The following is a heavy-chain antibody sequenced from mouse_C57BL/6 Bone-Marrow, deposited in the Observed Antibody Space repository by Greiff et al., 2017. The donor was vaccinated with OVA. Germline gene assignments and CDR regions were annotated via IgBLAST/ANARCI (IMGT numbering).Heavy chain of an antibody. CDR3: ARDDYDGDYFDY. J-gene: IGHJ2*01. V-gene: IGHV1-18*01. Sequence: EVQLQQPGPELVKPGASVKIPCKASGYTFTDYNMDWVKQSHGKSLEWIGDINPNNGGTIYNQKFKGKATLTVDKSSSTAYMELRSLTSEDTAVYYCARDDYDGDYFDYWGQGTTLTVSS. CDR1: GYTFTDYN. D-gene: IGHD2-4*01. CDR2: INPNNGGT.